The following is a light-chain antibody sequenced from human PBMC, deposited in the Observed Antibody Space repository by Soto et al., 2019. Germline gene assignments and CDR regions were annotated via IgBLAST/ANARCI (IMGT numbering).Light chain of an antibody. CDR1: QSVSSSY. Sequence: EIVLTQSPGTLSLSPGERATLSCRASQSVSSSYLAWYQQKPGQAPRLLIHGASSRATGIPDRFSGSGSGTAFTLTISRLEPEDFAVYYCQQYGSSPRTFGQGTKVEIK. CDR2: GAS. J-gene: IGKJ1*01. CDR3: QQYGSSPRT. V-gene: IGKV3-20*01.